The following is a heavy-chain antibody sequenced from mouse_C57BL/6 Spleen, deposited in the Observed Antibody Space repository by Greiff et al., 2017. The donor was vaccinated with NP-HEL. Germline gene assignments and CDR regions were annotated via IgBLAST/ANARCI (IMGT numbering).Heavy chain of an antibody. CDR3: TRNKNWDGFDY. CDR1: GYTFTSYW. D-gene: IGHD4-1*01. V-gene: IGHV1-5*01. CDR2: IYPGNSDT. Sequence: VQLQQSGTVLARPGASVKMSCKTSGYTFTSYWMHWVKQRPGQGLEWIGAIYPGNSDTSYNQKFKGKAKLTAVTSASTAHMELSSLTNEDSAVYYCTRNKNWDGFDYWGQGTTLTVSS. J-gene: IGHJ2*01.